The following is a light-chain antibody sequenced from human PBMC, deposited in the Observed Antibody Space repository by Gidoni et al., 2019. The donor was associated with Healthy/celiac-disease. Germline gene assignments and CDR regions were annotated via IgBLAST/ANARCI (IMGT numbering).Light chain of an antibody. CDR1: QSISGY. Sequence: DIQMTQSPSSLSASVGDRVTITCRASQSISGYLNWYQQKPGKAPTLLIYAASSLQSGVPSRFSGSGSGTDFTLTISSLQPEDFATYYCQQSYSTPWTFGQXTKVEIK. CDR2: AAS. V-gene: IGKV1-39*01. J-gene: IGKJ1*01. CDR3: QQSYSTPWT.